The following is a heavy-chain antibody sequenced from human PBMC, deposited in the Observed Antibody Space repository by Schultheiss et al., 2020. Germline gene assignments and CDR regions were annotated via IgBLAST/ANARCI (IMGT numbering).Heavy chain of an antibody. V-gene: IGHV1-69*13. J-gene: IGHJ6*02. CDR2: IIPMFGTP. CDR3: AREYNWNDIHYGMDV. CDR1: GGTFSKYP. Sequence: SVKVSCKTSGGTFSKYPISWVRQAPGQGLEWMGGIIPMFGTPNYAQKFQGRVTITADESTRTAYMEVRSLRSEDTAVYYCAREYNWNDIHYGMDVWGQGTTVTVSS. D-gene: IGHD1-1*01.